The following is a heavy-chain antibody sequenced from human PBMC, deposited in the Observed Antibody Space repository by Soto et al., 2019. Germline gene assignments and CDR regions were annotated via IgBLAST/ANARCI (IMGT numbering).Heavy chain of an antibody. CDR3: ARSRGGTGVHFDF. Sequence: ASVKVSCKASGYTFTNYDINWVRQATGQGPEWMGWMNPDSGDTGYVPNFQGRVSMTRSTSISTAYMELSDLRSEDTAVYYCARSRGGTGVHFDFWGQGTQVTVSS. CDR2: MNPDSGDT. V-gene: IGHV1-8*01. CDR1: GYTFTNYD. D-gene: IGHD7-27*01. J-gene: IGHJ4*02.